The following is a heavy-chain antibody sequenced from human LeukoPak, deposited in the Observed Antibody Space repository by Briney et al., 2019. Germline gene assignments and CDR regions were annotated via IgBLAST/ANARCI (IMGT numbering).Heavy chain of an antibody. CDR3: AKGDSLNWFDP. CDR2: ISSSGSTI. Sequence: GGSLRLSCAASGFTFDDYGMSWIRQAPGKGLEWVSYISSSGSTIYYADSVKGRFTISRDNAKNSLYLQMNSLRAEDTAVYYCAKGDSLNWFDPWGQGTLVTVSS. V-gene: IGHV3-11*01. D-gene: IGHD2-15*01. CDR1: GFTFDDYG. J-gene: IGHJ5*02.